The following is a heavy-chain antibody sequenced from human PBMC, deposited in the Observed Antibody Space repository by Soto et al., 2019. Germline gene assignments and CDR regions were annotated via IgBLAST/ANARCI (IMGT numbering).Heavy chain of an antibody. CDR3: AHRWTSPSVKNNWFDP. Sequence: GGSLRLSCAASGFILSNYAMSWDRQAPGKGLEWVSVISGDGGTTYYADSVKGRFTISRDNSKNTLYLQMNSLRADDTAIYYCAHRWTSPSVKNNWFDPWGQGTLVTVSS. J-gene: IGHJ5*02. CDR1: GFILSNYA. CDR2: ISGDGGTT. V-gene: IGHV3-23*01. D-gene: IGHD3-10*01.